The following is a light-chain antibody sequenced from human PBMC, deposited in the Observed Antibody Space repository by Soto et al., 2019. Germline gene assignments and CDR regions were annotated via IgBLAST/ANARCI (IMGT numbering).Light chain of an antibody. Sequence: AIQLTQYPSSLSASVGDRVSITSRASQGIGSALAWYQLKPGAAPALLIYDASTLESGVPSRFSGSRSGADFTLTISSLQPEDFATYYCQNFRSSAISFGGGTKVDIK. CDR3: QNFRSSAIS. CDR1: QGIGSA. J-gene: IGKJ4*01. V-gene: IGKV1-13*02. CDR2: DAS.